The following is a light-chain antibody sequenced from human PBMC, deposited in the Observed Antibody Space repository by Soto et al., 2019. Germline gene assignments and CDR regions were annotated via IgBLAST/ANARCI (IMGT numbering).Light chain of an antibody. Sequence: QSVLTQPASVSGSPGQSITISCTGTSSDVGSYNLVSWYQQHPGKAPKLMIHDVSKRPSEVSNRFSGSKSGNTASLTISGLQAEDEADYYCCSYAGSSTPLIFGTGTKVTVL. CDR1: SSDVGSYNL. CDR3: CSYAGSSTPLI. V-gene: IGLV2-23*02. CDR2: DVS. J-gene: IGLJ1*01.